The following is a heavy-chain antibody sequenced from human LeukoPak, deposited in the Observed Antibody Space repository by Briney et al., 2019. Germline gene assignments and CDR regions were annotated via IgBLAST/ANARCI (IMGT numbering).Heavy chain of an antibody. CDR2: IYSGGTT. D-gene: IGHD6-13*01. Sequence: GGSLRLSCAASGFTVSSNDMSWIRQAPGKGLEWVSVIYSGGTTYYTDSVKGRFTISRDNSKNTLYLQMNSLRAEDTAVYYCARTRLTAAAPFFDYWAREPWSPSPQ. V-gene: IGHV3-53*01. CDR3: ARTRLTAAAPFFDY. J-gene: IGHJ4*02. CDR1: GFTVSSND.